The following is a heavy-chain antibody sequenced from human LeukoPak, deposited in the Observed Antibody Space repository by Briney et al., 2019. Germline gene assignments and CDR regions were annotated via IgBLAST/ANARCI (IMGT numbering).Heavy chain of an antibody. J-gene: IGHJ6*02. D-gene: IGHD3-3*01. V-gene: IGHV1-69*13. CDR2: IIPIFGTA. CDR1: GGTFSSYA. CDR3: ARTEKSGYLNPYYYYYGMDV. Sequence: SVKVSCTASGGTFSSYAISWVRQAPGQGLEWMGGIIPIFGTANYAQKFQGRVTITADESTSTAYMELSSLRSEDTAVYYCARTEKSGYLNPYYYYYGMDVWGQGTTVTVSS.